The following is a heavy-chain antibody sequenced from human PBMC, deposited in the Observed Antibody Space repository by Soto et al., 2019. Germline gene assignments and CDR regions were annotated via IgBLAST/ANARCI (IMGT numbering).Heavy chain of an antibody. V-gene: IGHV3-33*01. CDR1: GFTFSSYG. CDR2: IWYDGSNK. Sequence: QVQLVESGGGVVQPGRSLRLSCAASGFTFSSYGMHWVRQAPGKGLEWVAVIWYDGSNKYYADSVKGRFTISRDNSKNTLYLQMNSLRAEDTAVYYCARACDSYGMDVWGQGTTVTVSS. CDR3: ARACDSYGMDV. D-gene: IGHD2-21*02. J-gene: IGHJ6*02.